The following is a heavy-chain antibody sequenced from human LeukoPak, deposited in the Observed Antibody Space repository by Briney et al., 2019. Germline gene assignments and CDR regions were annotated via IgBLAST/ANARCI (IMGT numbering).Heavy chain of an antibody. Sequence: PSETLSLTCAVYGGSFSGYYWSWIRQPPGKGLEWVGNIHPHGREQYPVDSVKGRFTISRDNARNSLFLQMNSLRVEDTAVYYCASQSYARFDPWGQGTLVTVSS. D-gene: IGHD3-16*01. V-gene: IGHV3-7*01. CDR1: GGSFSGYY. CDR3: ASQSYARFDP. J-gene: IGHJ5*02. CDR2: IHPHGREQ.